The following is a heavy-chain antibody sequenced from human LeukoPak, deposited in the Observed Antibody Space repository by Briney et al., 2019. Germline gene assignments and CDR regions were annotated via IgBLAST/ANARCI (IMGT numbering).Heavy chain of an antibody. J-gene: IGHJ4*02. D-gene: IGHD3-10*01. CDR1: GYSFTDYF. Sequence: ASVTVSCKASGYSFTDYFIHWVRQAPGQGLEWIGWINPNSGATTYAQKFQGRVTVTRDTSFSTAYMELSSLTSDDTAAYYCARIRISGSYYNYWGQGTLVTVSS. V-gene: IGHV1-2*02. CDR2: INPNSGAT. CDR3: ARIRISGSYYNY.